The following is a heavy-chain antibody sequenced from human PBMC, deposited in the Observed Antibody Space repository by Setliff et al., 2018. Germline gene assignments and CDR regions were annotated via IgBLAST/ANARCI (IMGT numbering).Heavy chain of an antibody. CDR3: ARGRAGHSGH. CDR2: IYYSGST. V-gene: IGHV4-31*11. Sequence: SETLSLTCAASGGSFTYYYWTWIRQHPGKGLEWIGYIYYSGSTSYYNPSLKSRVTISVDTSKNQFSLKLSSVTAADTAVYYCARGRAGHSGHWGQGTLVTVSS. D-gene: IGHD6-19*01. CDR1: GGSFTYYY. J-gene: IGHJ4*02.